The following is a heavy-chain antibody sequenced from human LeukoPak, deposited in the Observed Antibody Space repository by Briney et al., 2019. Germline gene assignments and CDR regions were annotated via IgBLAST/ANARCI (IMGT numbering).Heavy chain of an antibody. J-gene: IGHJ4*02. Sequence: SVKVSCKASGCTFSSYAISWVRQAPGQGLEWMGGIIPIFGTANYAQKFQGRVTITADESTSTAYMELSSLGSEDTAVYYCARDALYYYDSSGYYSYFDYWGQGTLVTVSS. CDR2: IIPIFGTA. CDR3: ARDALYYYDSSGYYSYFDY. D-gene: IGHD3-22*01. V-gene: IGHV1-69*13. CDR1: GCTFSSYA.